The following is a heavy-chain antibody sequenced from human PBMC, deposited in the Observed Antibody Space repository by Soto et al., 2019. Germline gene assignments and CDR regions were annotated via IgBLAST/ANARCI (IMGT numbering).Heavy chain of an antibody. CDR3: VGTRVYSYSSVGYFDY. CDR2: INPSGGST. J-gene: IGHJ4*02. V-gene: IGHV1-46*01. D-gene: IGHD5-18*01. Sequence: ASVRVSCKASGYTFTSYYMHWVRQTPGQGLEWMGIINPSGGSTSYAQKFQGRVTFTRDTSASTAYMQMTSLTSEDTALYYCVGTRVYSYSSVGYFDYWGQGTQVTVSS. CDR1: GYTFTSYY.